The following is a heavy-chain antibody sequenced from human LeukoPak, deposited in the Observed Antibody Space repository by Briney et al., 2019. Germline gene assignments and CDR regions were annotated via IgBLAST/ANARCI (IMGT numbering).Heavy chain of an antibody. V-gene: IGHV1-3*01. CDR3: ARDRHDILTGDNWFDP. D-gene: IGHD3-9*01. J-gene: IGHJ5*02. CDR1: GYTFISYA. CDR2: INAGNGNT. Sequence: ASVKVSFKASGYTFISYAMHWVRQGPGQRLEWMGGINAGNGNTKYSQKFQGRVTITRDTSASTAYMELSSLRSEDTAVYYCARDRHDILTGDNWFDPWGQGTLVTVSS.